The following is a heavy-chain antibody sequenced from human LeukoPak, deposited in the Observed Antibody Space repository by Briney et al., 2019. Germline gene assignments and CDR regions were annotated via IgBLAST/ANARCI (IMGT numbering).Heavy chain of an antibody. CDR1: GYSISSGYY. J-gene: IGHJ5*02. CDR2: IYHSGST. CDR3: ARARNHYYDSSGYLNWFDP. V-gene: IGHV4-38-2*02. D-gene: IGHD3-22*01. Sequence: PSETLSLTCTVSGYSISSGYYWGWIRQPPGKGLEWIGSIYHSGSTYYNPSLKSRVTISVDTSKNQFSLKLSSVTAADTAVYYCARARNHYYDSSGYLNWFDPWGQGTLVTVSS.